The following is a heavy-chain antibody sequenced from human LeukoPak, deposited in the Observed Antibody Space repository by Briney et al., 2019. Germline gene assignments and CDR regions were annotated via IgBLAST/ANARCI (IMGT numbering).Heavy chain of an antibody. CDR1: GFTFSSYA. Sequence: PGGSLRLSCAASGFTFSSYAMHWVRQAPGKGLEWVAVISYDGSNKYYADSVKGRFTISRDNSKNTLYLQMNSLRAEDTAVYYCARPPTYAKTWSPFDYWGQGTLVTVSS. V-gene: IGHV3-30-3*01. J-gene: IGHJ4*02. D-gene: IGHD2-8*02. CDR3: ARPPTYAKTWSPFDY. CDR2: ISYDGSNK.